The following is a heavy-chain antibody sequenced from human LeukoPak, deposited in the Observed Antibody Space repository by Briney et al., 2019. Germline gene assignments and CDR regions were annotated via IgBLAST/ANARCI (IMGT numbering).Heavy chain of an antibody. CDR3: ARGRGDYLPIDY. V-gene: IGHV4-59*01. D-gene: IGHD2-21*02. Sequence: SETLSLTCTVSGGSISSYYWSWIRQPPGKGLEWIGYIYYSGSTNYNPSLKSRVTISVDTSKNQFSLKLSSVTAADTAVYYCARGRGDYLPIDYWGQGTLVTVSS. CDR1: GGSISSYY. J-gene: IGHJ4*02. CDR2: IYYSGST.